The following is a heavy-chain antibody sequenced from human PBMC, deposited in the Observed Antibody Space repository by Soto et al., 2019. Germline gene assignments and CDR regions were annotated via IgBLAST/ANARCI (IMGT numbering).Heavy chain of an antibody. CDR1: GFTFSSYW. V-gene: IGHV3-74*01. J-gene: IGHJ6*02. CDR2: INSDGSST. D-gene: IGHD6-13*01. CDR3: AREGYVSSWYYYYYGMDV. Sequence: EVQLVESGGGLVQPGGSLRLSCAASGFTFSSYWMHWVRQAPGKGLVWVSRINSDGSSTSYADSVKGRFTISRDNAKNTLYLQMNSLRAEDTAVYYCAREGYVSSWYYYYYGMDVWGQGNTVTVSS.